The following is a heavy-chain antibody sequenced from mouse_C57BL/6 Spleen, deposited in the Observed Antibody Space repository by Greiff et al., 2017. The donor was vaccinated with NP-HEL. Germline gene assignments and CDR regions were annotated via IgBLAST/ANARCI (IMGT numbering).Heavy chain of an antibody. CDR2: INPGSGGT. J-gene: IGHJ1*03. CDR1: GYAFTNYL. Sequence: VQLQQSGAELVRPGTSVKVSCKASGYAFTNYLIEWVKQRPGQGLEWIGVINPGSGGTNYNEKFKGKATLTADKSSSTAYMQLSSLTSEDSAVYFCARRGYYGSSYRYFDVWGTGTTVTVSS. V-gene: IGHV1-54*01. D-gene: IGHD1-1*01. CDR3: ARRGYYGSSYRYFDV.